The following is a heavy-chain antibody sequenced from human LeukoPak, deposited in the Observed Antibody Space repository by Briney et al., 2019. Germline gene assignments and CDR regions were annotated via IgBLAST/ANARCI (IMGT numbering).Heavy chain of an antibody. CDR1: EFTFSNYW. D-gene: IGHD3-22*01. V-gene: IGHV3-7*04. J-gene: IGHJ1*01. CDR3: VSDSSGTWPEYFQV. Sequence: PGGSLRLSCAASEFTFSNYWMNWVRQAPGKGLEWVANIKQDGSEKYYVSSVGGRFTISRDNAKNPLYLQMNSLRAKDTAVYFCVSDSSGTWPEYFQVWGQGTLVTVSS. CDR2: IKQDGSEK.